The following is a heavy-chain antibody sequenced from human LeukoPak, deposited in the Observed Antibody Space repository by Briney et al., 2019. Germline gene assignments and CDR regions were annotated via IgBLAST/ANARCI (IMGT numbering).Heavy chain of an antibody. V-gene: IGHV1-2*02. Sequence: ASVKVSCKASGYTFTGYYMHWVRQAPGQGLEWMGWISLNSGGTNYAQNFQGRVTMTRDTSITTAYMELSGLRSDDTAVYYCAANIVAPGTGWFDSWGQGTTVTVSS. CDR2: ISLNSGGT. D-gene: IGHD6-13*01. CDR1: GYTFTGYY. CDR3: AANIVAPGTGWFDS. J-gene: IGHJ5*01.